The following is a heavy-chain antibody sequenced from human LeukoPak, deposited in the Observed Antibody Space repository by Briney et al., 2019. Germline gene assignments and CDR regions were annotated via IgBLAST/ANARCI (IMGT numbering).Heavy chain of an antibody. J-gene: IGHJ4*02. D-gene: IGHD1-26*01. V-gene: IGHV3-74*01. CDR3: AKDLFAMTQWEQLGY. Sequence: GGSLRLSCAASGFTFSSYWMHWVRQAPGKGLVWVSRINTDGSSTSYADSVKGRFTISRDNSKNTLYLQMNSLRTEDTAVYYCAKDLFAMTQWEQLGYWGQGTLVTVSS. CDR2: INTDGSST. CDR1: GFTFSSYW.